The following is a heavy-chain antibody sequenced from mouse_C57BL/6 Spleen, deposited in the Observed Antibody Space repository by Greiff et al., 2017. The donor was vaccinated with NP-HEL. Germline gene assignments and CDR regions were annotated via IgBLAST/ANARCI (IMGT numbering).Heavy chain of an antibody. CDR2: IYPRSGNT. CDR1: GYTFTSYG. J-gene: IGHJ2*01. D-gene: IGHD4-1*01. CDR3: ARKLGDYFDY. V-gene: IGHV1-81*01. Sequence: VQRVESGAELARPGASVKLSCKASGYTFTSYGISWVKQRTGQGLEWIGEIYPRSGNTYYNEKFKGKATLTADKSSSTAYMELRSLTSEDSAVYFCARKLGDYFDYWGQGTTLTVSS.